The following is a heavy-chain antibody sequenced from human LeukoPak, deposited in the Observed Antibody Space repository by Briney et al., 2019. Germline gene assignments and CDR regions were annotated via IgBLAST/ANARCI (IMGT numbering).Heavy chain of an antibody. Sequence: PSETLSLTCTVSGGSISGSSYYWGWIRQPPGKGLEWIGSIYYSGSTYYNPSLKSRVTISVDTSKNQFSLKLSSVTAADTAVYYCASGIDYDFWSGYYMRSHNWFDPWGQGTLVTVSS. J-gene: IGHJ5*02. CDR1: GGSISGSSYY. V-gene: IGHV4-39*07. D-gene: IGHD3-3*01. CDR3: ASGIDYDFWSGYYMRSHNWFDP. CDR2: IYYSGST.